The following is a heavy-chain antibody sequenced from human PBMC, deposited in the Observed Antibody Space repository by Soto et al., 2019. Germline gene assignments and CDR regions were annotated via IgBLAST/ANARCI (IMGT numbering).Heavy chain of an antibody. J-gene: IGHJ4*02. Sequence: ASVKVSCKASGYTFTGYYMHWVRQAPGQGLEWMGWINPNSGGTNYAQKFQGWVTMTRDTSISTAYMELSRLRSDDTAVYYCAREVDYYDSSGLYYWGQGTLVTVSS. CDR2: INPNSGGT. CDR1: GYTFTGYY. V-gene: IGHV1-2*04. CDR3: AREVDYYDSSGLYY. D-gene: IGHD3-22*01.